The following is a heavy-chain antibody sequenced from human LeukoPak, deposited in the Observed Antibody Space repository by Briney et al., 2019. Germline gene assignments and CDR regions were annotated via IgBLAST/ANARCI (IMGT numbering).Heavy chain of an antibody. J-gene: IGHJ5*02. CDR3: VRGSYLNWFDP. D-gene: IGHD2-2*01. Sequence: GSTYYSPSLKSRVTISLDTSKNQFSLMLSSVTAADTAVYYWVRGSYLNWFDPWGQGTLVTVSS. V-gene: IGHV4-30-2*05. CDR2: GST.